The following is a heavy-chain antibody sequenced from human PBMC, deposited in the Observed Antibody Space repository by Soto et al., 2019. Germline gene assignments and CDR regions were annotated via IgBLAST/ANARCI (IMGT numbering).Heavy chain of an antibody. CDR2: ISYDGSDK. V-gene: IGHV3-30*18. J-gene: IGHJ3*02. CDR1: GFTFSSYD. Sequence: QVQLVESGGGVVQPGRSLRLSCAASGFTFSSYDMHWVRQAPGKGLEGVAVISYDGSDKYYADSVKGRFTISRDNSKNTLYMQINSLRHEDTAVYYWAKDGGETMNEALDIWGQGTMVTVSS. CDR3: AKDGGETMNEALDI. D-gene: IGHD3-22*01.